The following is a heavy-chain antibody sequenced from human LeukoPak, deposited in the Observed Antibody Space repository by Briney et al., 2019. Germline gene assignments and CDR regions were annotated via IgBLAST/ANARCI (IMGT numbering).Heavy chain of an antibody. D-gene: IGHD6-19*01. Sequence: ASVKVSCKASGYTFTSYGISWVRQAPGQGLEWMGWISAYNGNTNYAQKLQGRVTMTTDTSTSTAYMELRSLRSEDTAVYYCATSQWLPYYFDYWGQGTLVTVSS. CDR3: ATSQWLPYYFDY. V-gene: IGHV1-18*01. CDR1: GYTFTSYG. CDR2: ISAYNGNT. J-gene: IGHJ4*02.